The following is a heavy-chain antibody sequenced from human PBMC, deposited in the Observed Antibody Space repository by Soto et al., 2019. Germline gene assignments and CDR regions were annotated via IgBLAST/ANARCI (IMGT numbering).Heavy chain of an antibody. V-gene: IGHV4-59*01. CDR1: GGSISSYY. CDR3: ARDGLEPPKGNYYYGMDV. Sequence: PSETLSLTCTVSGGSISSYYWSWIRQPPGKGLEWIGYIYYSGSTDYNPSLKSRVTISVDTSKNQFSLKLSSVTAADTAVYYCARDGLEPPKGNYYYGMDVWGQGTTVTV. J-gene: IGHJ6*01. CDR2: IYYSGST. D-gene: IGHD3-3*01.